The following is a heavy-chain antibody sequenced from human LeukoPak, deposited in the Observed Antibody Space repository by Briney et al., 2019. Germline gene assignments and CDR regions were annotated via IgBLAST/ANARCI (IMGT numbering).Heavy chain of an antibody. CDR3: ARLWLTVPPAGSFDY. CDR1: GGSISSSSYY. V-gene: IGHV4-39*01. CDR2: IYYSGST. J-gene: IGHJ4*02. D-gene: IGHD3-10*01. Sequence: SETLSLTCTVSGGSISSSSYYWGWIRQPPGKGLEWIGIIYYSGSTYYNPSLKSRVTISVDTSKNQFSLKLSSVTAADTAVYCCARLWLTVPPAGSFDYWGQGTLVTV.